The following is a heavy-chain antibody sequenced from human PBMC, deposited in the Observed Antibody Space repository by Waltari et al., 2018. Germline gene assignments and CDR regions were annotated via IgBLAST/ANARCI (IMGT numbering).Heavy chain of an antibody. CDR1: GFTFSSYS. J-gene: IGHJ4*02. Sequence: EVQLVESGGGLVKPGGSLRLSCAASGFTFSSYSMNWVRQAPGRGLEWVSSISSSSSYIAYEDSVKGRLTISRDNAKNSLYLQMNSLRAEDTAVYYCARDDIAARPRGPFDYWGQGTLVTVSS. CDR2: ISSSSSYI. V-gene: IGHV3-21*01. CDR3: ARDDIAARPRGPFDY. D-gene: IGHD6-6*01.